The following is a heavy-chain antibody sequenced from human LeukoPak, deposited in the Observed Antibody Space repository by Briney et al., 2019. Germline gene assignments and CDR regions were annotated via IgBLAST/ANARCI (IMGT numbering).Heavy chain of an antibody. J-gene: IGHJ4*02. D-gene: IGHD5-24*01. V-gene: IGHV3-53*01. Sequence: GGSLRLSCAASGFTVSSNYMSWVRQAPGKGLEWVSVIYSGGSTYYADSVKGRFTISRDNSKNTLYLQMNSLRAEDTAVYYCAKDGNRMATITWGDYWGQGTLVTVSS. CDR2: IYSGGST. CDR1: GFTVSSNY. CDR3: AKDGNRMATITWGDY.